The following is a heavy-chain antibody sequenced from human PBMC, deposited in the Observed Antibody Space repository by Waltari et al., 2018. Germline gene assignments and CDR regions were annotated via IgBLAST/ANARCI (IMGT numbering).Heavy chain of an antibody. D-gene: IGHD2-8*01. J-gene: IGHJ3*02. CDR2: INGDGDTT. CDR1: GFTFSSNW. CDR3: ARAAWGRNGLDI. V-gene: IGHV3-74*01. Sequence: EVQLVESGGGLVQPGGSLRLSCAASGFTFSSNWMHWARHAPGKGLVWVSRINGDGDTTNYADAVKGRFTISRDNAKNTLYLEMNSLRAEDMAVYYCARAAWGRNGLDIWGHGTMVTVSS.